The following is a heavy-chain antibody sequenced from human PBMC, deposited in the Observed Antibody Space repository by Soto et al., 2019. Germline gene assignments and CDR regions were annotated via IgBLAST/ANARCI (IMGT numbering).Heavy chain of an antibody. J-gene: IGHJ6*02. Sequence: GECLKISCKGSGYSFTSYWISWVRQMPGKGLEWMGRIDPSDSYTNYSPSFQGHVTISADKSISTAYLQWSSLKASDTAMYYCARQRLVPGTINYGMDVWGQGTTVTVSS. CDR2: IDPSDSYT. V-gene: IGHV5-10-1*01. CDR1: GYSFTSYW. D-gene: IGHD3-16*01. CDR3: ARQRLVPGTINYGMDV.